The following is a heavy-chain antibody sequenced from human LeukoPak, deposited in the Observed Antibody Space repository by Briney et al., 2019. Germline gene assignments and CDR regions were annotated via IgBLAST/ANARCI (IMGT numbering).Heavy chain of an antibody. CDR2: IIPIFGTA. V-gene: IGHV1-69*13. Sequence: SVKVSCKASGGTFSSYAISWVRQAPGQGLEWMGGIIPIFGTANYAQKFQGRVTITADESTSTAYMELSSLRSDDTAVYYCARTFGSGSYYNDGLYFDYWGQGTLVTVSS. CDR3: ARTFGSGSYYNDGLYFDY. D-gene: IGHD3-10*01. CDR1: GGTFSSYA. J-gene: IGHJ4*02.